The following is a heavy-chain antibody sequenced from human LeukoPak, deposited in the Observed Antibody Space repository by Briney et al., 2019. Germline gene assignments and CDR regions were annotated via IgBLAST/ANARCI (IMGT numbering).Heavy chain of an antibody. CDR2: IFITGST. CDR1: GLTVSSNY. CDR3: ARSGYYYGSGSHFDY. Sequence: GGSLRLSCAASGLTVSSNYMSWVRQAPGKGLEWVSIIFITGSTYYAHSVKGRFTISRDNSKNTLYLEMNSLRAEDTAVYYCARSGYYYGSGSHFDYWGQGTLVAV. V-gene: IGHV3-53*01. D-gene: IGHD3-10*01. J-gene: IGHJ4*02.